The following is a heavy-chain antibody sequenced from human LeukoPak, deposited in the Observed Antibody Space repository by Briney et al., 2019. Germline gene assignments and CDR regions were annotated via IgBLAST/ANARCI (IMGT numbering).Heavy chain of an antibody. CDR2: INPNSGGT. V-gene: IGHV1-2*02. CDR3: ARLYGDYRVFDY. CDR1: GYTFTGDY. D-gene: IGHD4-17*01. Sequence: GASVKVSCKASGYTFTGDYMHWVRQAPGQGLEWMGWINPNSGGTNYAQKFQGRVTMTRDTSISTAYMELSRLRSDDTAVYYCARLYGDYRVFDYWGQGTLVTVSS. J-gene: IGHJ4*02.